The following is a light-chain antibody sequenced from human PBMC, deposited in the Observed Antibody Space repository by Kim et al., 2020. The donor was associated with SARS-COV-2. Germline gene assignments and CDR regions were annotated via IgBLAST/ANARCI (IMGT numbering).Light chain of an antibody. CDR1: VLAKKY. V-gene: IGLV3-27*01. CDR2: KES. Sequence: SYELTQPSSVSVSPGQTARITCSGDVLAKKYARWFQQKPGQAPVLVIYKESERPSGLPERFSGSSSGTTVTLTISGAQVEDEADYYCYSAADNNRVFGGGTQRTVL. J-gene: IGLJ2*01. CDR3: YSAADNNRV.